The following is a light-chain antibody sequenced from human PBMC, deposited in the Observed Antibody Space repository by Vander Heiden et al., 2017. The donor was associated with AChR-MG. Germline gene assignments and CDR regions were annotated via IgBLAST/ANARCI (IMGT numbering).Light chain of an antibody. J-gene: IGKJ2*02. CDR3: QQYYRVGGST. CDR1: QSILNSANNKNY. V-gene: IGKV4-1*01. CDR2: YAS. Sequence: DIVMTQSPDSLAVSLGERATINCKSSQSILNSANNKNYVAWYQQKPGQPPKLLLYYASSREPGVPDRVSGSGSGTEFTLTIASLRAEDVAVYYCQQYYRVGGSTFGQGTKLEIK.